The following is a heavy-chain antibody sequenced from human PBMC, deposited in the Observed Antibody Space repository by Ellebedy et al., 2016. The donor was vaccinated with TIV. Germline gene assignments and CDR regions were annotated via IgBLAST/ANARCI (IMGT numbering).Heavy chain of an antibody. Sequence: SETLSLXXTVSGGSISSSSYYWGWIRQPPGKGLEWIGSIYYSGSTYYNPSLKSRVTISVDTSKNQFSLKLSSVTAADTAVYYCARQIDFWSGYYPHYFDYWGQGTLVTVSS. CDR3: ARQIDFWSGYYPHYFDY. V-gene: IGHV4-39*01. CDR2: IYYSGST. D-gene: IGHD3-3*01. J-gene: IGHJ4*02. CDR1: GGSISSSSYY.